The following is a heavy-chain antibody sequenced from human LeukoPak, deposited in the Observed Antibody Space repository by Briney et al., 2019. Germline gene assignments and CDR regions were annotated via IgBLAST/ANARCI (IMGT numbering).Heavy chain of an antibody. D-gene: IGHD2-2*01. V-gene: IGHV1-2*02. CDR3: ARPAPAASGFVDY. Sequence: ASVKVSCKASGYTFTGYYMHWVRQAPGQGLEWMGWINPNSGGTNYAQKFQGRFTMTRDTSISTAYRELSRLRSDDTAVYYCARPAPAASGFVDYWGQGTLVTVSS. J-gene: IGHJ4*02. CDR2: INPNSGGT. CDR1: GYTFTGYY.